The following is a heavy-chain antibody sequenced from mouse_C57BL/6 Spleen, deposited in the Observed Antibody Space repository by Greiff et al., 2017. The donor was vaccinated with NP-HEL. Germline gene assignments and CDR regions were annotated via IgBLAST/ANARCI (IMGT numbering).Heavy chain of an antibody. V-gene: IGHV14-1*01. CDR1: GFNIKDYY. J-gene: IGHJ1*03. CDR3: TTPYDGSHWYVDV. CDR2: IDPEDGDT. D-gene: IGHD1-1*01. Sequence: VQLQQSGAELVRPGASVKLSCTASGFNIKDYYMHWVKQRPEQGLEWIGRIDPEDGDTEYAPKFQGKATMTADTSSNTAYLQLSSLTSEDTAVYYCTTPYDGSHWYVDVWGTGTTVTVSS.